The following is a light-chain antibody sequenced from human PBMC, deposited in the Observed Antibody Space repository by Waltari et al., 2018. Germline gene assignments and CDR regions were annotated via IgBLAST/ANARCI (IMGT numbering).Light chain of an antibody. Sequence: EIVMTQSPATLSVSPGEGATLSCRASQSVSSDLACYQQKPGQAPRLLIYGASTRATGIPARFSGSGSGTEFTLTISSLQAEDFATYYCQQVNSFPATFGGGTTVEIK. J-gene: IGKJ4*01. CDR2: GAS. CDR1: QSVSSD. CDR3: QQVNSFPAT. V-gene: IGKV3-15*01.